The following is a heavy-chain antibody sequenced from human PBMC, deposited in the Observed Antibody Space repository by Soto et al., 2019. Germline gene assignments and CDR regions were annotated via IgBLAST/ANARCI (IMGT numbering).Heavy chain of an antibody. D-gene: IGHD5-12*01. Sequence: LSLTCTVSGGSISSYYWSWIRQPAGKGLEWIGRIYTSGSTNYNPSLKSRVTMSVDTSKNQFSLKLSSVTAADTAVYYCARTGNGYNPHGFDYWGQGTLVTVSS. CDR1: GGSISSYY. CDR2: IYTSGST. CDR3: ARTGNGYNPHGFDY. J-gene: IGHJ4*02. V-gene: IGHV4-4*07.